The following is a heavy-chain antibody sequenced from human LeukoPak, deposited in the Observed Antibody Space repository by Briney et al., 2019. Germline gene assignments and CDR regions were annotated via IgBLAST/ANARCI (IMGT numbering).Heavy chain of an antibody. Sequence: GGSLRLSCAASGFTFSSYGMSWVRQAPGKGLEWVSAISGSGGSTYYADSVKGRFTTSRDNSKNTVSLQMESLRAEDTALYYCAKDYAVGSIDYWGQGTLVTVSS. D-gene: IGHD3-16*01. V-gene: IGHV3-23*01. CDR1: GFTFSSYG. CDR3: AKDYAVGSIDY. CDR2: ISGSGGST. J-gene: IGHJ4*02.